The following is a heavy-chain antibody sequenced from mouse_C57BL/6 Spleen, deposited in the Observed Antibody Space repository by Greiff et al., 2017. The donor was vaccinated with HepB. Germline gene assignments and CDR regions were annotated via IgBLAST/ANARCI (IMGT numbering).Heavy chain of an antibody. D-gene: IGHD1-1*01. CDR3: AYYSGSSYFAF. CDR1: GYTFSSSW. CDR2: IYPGDGDT. Sequence: QVQLQQSGPELVKPGASVKISCKASGYTFSSSWMNWVKQRPGKGLEWIGRIYPGDGDTNYNGKFKGKATLTADKSSSTAYMQLSSLTSEDSAVYFCAYYSGSSYFAFWGQGTLVTVPA. V-gene: IGHV1-82*01. J-gene: IGHJ3*01.